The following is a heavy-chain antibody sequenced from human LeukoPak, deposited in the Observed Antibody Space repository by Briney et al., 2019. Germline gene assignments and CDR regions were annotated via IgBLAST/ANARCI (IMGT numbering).Heavy chain of an antibody. V-gene: IGHV3-7*01. CDR1: GFTFSSYW. CDR2: IKQDGSEK. J-gene: IGHJ3*02. CDR3: ARVYCGGDCPDAFDI. Sequence: PGGSLRLSCAASGFTFSSYWMSWVRQAPGKGLEWVANIKQDGSEKYYVDSVKGRFTISRDNSKNTLYLQMSSLRVEDTAVYYCARVYCGGDCPDAFDIWGQGTMVTVSS. D-gene: IGHD2-21*02.